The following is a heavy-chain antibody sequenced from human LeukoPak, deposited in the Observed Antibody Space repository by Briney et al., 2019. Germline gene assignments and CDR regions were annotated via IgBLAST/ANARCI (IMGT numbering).Heavy chain of an antibody. CDR2: IKEDGSEK. Sequence: GGSLRLSCAASGVTFSSYWMSWVRQAPGKGLEWVANIKEDGSEKYYVDSVKGRFTISRDNSKNTLYLQMNSLRAEDTAVYYCAKPDGDYPDYWGQGTLVTVFS. CDR1: GVTFSSYW. V-gene: IGHV3-7*01. CDR3: AKPDGDYPDY. J-gene: IGHJ4*02. D-gene: IGHD1-14*01.